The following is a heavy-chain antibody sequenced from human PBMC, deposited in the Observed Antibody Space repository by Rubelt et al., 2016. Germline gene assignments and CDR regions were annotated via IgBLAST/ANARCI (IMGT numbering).Heavy chain of an antibody. J-gene: IGHJ4*02. Sequence: GSNKYYADSVKGRFTISRDNSKNTLYLQMNSLSAEDTAVYYCARDPFGDGYNGYYFDYWGQGTLVTVSS. CDR3: ARDPFGDGYNGYYFDY. CDR2: GSNK. D-gene: IGHD5-24*01. V-gene: IGHV3-30*01.